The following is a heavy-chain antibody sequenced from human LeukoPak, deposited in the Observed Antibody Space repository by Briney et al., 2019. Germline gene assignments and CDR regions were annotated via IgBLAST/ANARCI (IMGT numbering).Heavy chain of an antibody. J-gene: IGHJ2*01. V-gene: IGHV4-61*02. CDR1: GGSISSGSYY. Sequence: SETLSLTCTVSGGSISSGSYYWSWIRQPAGKGLEWIGRIYTSGSTNYNPSLKSRVTISVDTSKNQFSLKLSSVTAADTAVYYCASYPYYYDSRYWYFDLWGRGTLVTVSS. CDR2: IYTSGST. CDR3: ASYPYYYDSRYWYFDL. D-gene: IGHD3-22*01.